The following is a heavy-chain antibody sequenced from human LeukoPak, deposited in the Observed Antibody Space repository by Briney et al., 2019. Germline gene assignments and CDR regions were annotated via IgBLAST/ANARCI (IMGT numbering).Heavy chain of an antibody. Sequence: GGSLRLSCAASGFTFSSYSMNWVRQAPGKGLEWVSSISSSSSYIYYADSVKSRFTISRDNAKNSLYLQMNSLRAEDTAVYYCARAWCSSTSCYNYYYYGMDVWGQGTTVAVSS. D-gene: IGHD2-2*02. CDR2: ISSSSSYI. CDR3: ARAWCSSTSCYNYYYYGMDV. V-gene: IGHV3-21*01. CDR1: GFTFSSYS. J-gene: IGHJ6*02.